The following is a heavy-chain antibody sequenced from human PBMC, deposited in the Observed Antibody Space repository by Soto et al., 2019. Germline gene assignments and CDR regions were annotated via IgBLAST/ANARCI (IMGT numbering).Heavy chain of an antibody. J-gene: IGHJ4*01. CDR1: GYTFTNYG. D-gene: IGHD6-6*01. Sequence: QVQLVQSGAEVKKPGASVKVSCKASGYTFTNYGINWVRQAPGQGLEWLGWVSAYNGERRYAQRVQARVIMTTDTPTTTDYMDMRSLRSDDTDVYYGSRGPSIPASGAYWGQGTLVTVSS. CDR3: SRGPSIPASGAY. CDR2: VSAYNGER. V-gene: IGHV1-18*01.